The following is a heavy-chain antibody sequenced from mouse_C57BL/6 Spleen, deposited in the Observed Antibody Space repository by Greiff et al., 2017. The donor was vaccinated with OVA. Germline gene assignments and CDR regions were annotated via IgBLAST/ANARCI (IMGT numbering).Heavy chain of an antibody. D-gene: IGHD1-1*01. V-gene: IGHV1-69*01. CDR1: GYTFTSYW. Sequence: QVQLQQPGAELVMPGASVKLSCKASGYTFTSYWMHWVQQRPGQGLEWIGKIAPAGSYTNYTQKFKGKSTLTVDKSSSTAYMQLSSLTSEDSAGYYCGRGHYGSSFCAYWGKGTLVTVSA. CDR2: IAPAGSYT. J-gene: IGHJ3*01. CDR3: GRGHYGSSFCAY.